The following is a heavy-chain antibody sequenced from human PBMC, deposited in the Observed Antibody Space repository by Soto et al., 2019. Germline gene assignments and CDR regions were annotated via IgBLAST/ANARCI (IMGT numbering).Heavy chain of an antibody. J-gene: IGHJ3*01. V-gene: IGHV3-21*02. CDR3: ARVFYGSVNAFDL. Sequence: EVQLVESGGGLVKPGGSLRLSCAASGFTFSTHSMNWVRQAPGKGLEWVSSISSDGSYISYAESVKGRLTISRDNAKNSLYLQMNSLRAEDTAVYACARVFYGSVNAFDLWGQGTMLTVSS. D-gene: IGHD3-10*01. CDR2: ISSDGSYI. CDR1: GFTFSTHS.